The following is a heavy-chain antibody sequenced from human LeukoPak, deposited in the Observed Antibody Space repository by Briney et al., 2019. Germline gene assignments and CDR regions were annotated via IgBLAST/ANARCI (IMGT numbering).Heavy chain of an antibody. CDR1: GFTFSSYA. CDR3: AKDSPVATR. Sequence: GGPLRLSCAASGFTFSSYAMHWVRQAPGKGLEWVAVIWYDGSNKYYADSVKGRFTISRDDSKNTLYLQMNSLRAEDTAVYYCAKDSPVATRWGQGTLVTVSS. J-gene: IGHJ4*02. CDR2: IWYDGSNK. D-gene: IGHD2-15*01. V-gene: IGHV3-33*06.